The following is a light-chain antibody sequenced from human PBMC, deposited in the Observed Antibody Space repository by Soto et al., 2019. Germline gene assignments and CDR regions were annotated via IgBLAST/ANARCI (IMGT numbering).Light chain of an antibody. V-gene: IGKV3-20*01. CDR1: ESVASSY. J-gene: IGKJ1*01. CDR2: GAS. Sequence: EILLTQSPCTLSFSPGERATLSCRASESVASSYLAWYQQKPGQAPRLLIYGASSRATGIPDRFSGRGSGTDFTLTISRLEPEDFAVYYCQQYGSSPWAFGPGTKVDIK. CDR3: QQYGSSPWA.